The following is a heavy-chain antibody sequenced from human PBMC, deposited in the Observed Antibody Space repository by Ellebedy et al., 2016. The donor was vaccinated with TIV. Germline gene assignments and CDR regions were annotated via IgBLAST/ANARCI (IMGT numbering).Heavy chain of an antibody. J-gene: IGHJ6*02. CDR2: VHSDGSRA. V-gene: IGHV3-74*01. Sequence: GESLKISCAASGFTFSNSWMHWPRQAPGKLLLLVSRVHSDGSRAALADSVKGRFTISRDNAKSTLYLQMNSLRDEDTALYYCEREGFSYGSESYYNVNGMDVWGQGTTVTVSS. D-gene: IGHD3-10*01. CDR3: EREGFSYGSESYYNVNGMDV. CDR1: GFTFSNSW.